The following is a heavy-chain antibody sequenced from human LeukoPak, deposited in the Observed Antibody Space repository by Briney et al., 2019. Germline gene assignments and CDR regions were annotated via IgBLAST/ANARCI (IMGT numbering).Heavy chain of an antibody. V-gene: IGHV1-18*01. J-gene: IGHJ6*03. CDR3: ARTGVLRYFDWFQYYYYMDV. Sequence: ASVKVSCKASGGTFSSYAISWVRQAPGQGLEWMGWISAYNGNTNYAQKLQGRVTMTTDTSTSTAYMELRSLRSDDTAVYYCARTGVLRYFDWFQYYYYMDVWGKGTTVTVSS. CDR1: GGTFSSYA. CDR2: ISAYNGNT. D-gene: IGHD3-9*01.